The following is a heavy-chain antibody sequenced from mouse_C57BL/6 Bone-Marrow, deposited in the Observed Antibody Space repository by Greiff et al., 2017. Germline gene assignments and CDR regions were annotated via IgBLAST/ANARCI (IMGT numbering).Heavy chain of an antibody. CDR3: SRGNWDYFDY. CDR1: GYSITSGYY. D-gene: IGHD4-1*01. J-gene: IGHJ2*01. CDR2: ISYDGSN. V-gene: IGHV3-6*01. Sequence: EVKLQESGPGLVKPSQSLSLTCSVTGYSITSGYYWNWIRQFPGNKLEWMGYISYDGSNNSNPTLKNRIPITLDTSKNQFFLKLNSVTTEDTATYYCSRGNWDYFDYWGQGTTLTVSS.